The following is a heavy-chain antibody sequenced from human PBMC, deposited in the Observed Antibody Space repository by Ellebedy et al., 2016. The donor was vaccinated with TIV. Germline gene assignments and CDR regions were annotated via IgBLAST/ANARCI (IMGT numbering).Heavy chain of an antibody. D-gene: IGHD3-10*01. CDR3: ARGFDGSGSYYYYGMDV. Sequence: ASVKVSCKASGYTFTSYGINWVRQATAQGLEGMGWMNPNSGNTGYAQKFQGRVTMTRNTSINTADMELTSLRSEDTAVYYCARGFDGSGSYYYYGMDVWGQGTTVTVS. CDR1: GYTFTSYG. J-gene: IGHJ6*02. V-gene: IGHV1-8*02. CDR2: MNPNSGNT.